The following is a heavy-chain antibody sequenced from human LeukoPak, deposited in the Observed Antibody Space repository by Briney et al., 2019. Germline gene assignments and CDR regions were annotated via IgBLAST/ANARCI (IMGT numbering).Heavy chain of an antibody. Sequence: SVKVSCKASGGTFSSYAISWVRQAPGQGLEWMGGIIPIFGTANYAQKFQGRVTITTDESMSTAYMELSSLRSEDTAVYYCARGRYDSSGYYSENYYFDYWGQGTLVTVSS. V-gene: IGHV1-69*05. D-gene: IGHD3-22*01. CDR2: IIPIFGTA. CDR1: GGTFSSYA. CDR3: ARGRYDSSGYYSENYYFDY. J-gene: IGHJ4*02.